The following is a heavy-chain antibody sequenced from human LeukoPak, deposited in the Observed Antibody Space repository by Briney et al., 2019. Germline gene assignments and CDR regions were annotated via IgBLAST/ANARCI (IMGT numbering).Heavy chain of an antibody. V-gene: IGHV4-59*01. CDR1: GGSISSYY. Sequence: SETLSLTCTVSGGSISSYYWSWIRQPPGKGLEWIGYIYYSGSTNYNPSLKSRVTISVDTSKNQFSLKLSSVTAADTAVYYCARSVRYSSGPSLFDYWGQGTLVTVSS. J-gene: IGHJ4*02. D-gene: IGHD6-19*01. CDR2: IYYSGST. CDR3: ARSVRYSSGPSLFDY.